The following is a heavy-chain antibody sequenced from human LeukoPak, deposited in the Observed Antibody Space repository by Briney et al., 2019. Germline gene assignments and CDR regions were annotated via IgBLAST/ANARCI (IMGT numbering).Heavy chain of an antibody. J-gene: IGHJ4*02. D-gene: IGHD2-2*01. Sequence: GGSLRLSCAASGFTFSSYSMNWVRQAPGKGLEWVSSISSSSSYIYYADSVKGRFTISRDNSKNTLYLQMNSLRAEDTAVYYCAKERFVVVPAAMDYWGQGTLVTVSS. CDR1: GFTFSSYS. V-gene: IGHV3-21*04. CDR3: AKERFVVVPAAMDY. CDR2: ISSSSSYI.